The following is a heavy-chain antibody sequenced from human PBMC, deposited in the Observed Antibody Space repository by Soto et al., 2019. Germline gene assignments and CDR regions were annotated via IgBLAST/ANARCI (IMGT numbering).Heavy chain of an antibody. CDR3: ARGQEVWWNAGPLGLHGLDV. CDR1: RYTFTSYD. V-gene: IGHV1-8*01. D-gene: IGHD3-16*01. J-gene: IGHJ6*02. CDR2: MNPNSGNT. Sequence: QVKLVQSGAEVKKSGASVKVSCKASRYTFTSYDINWVRQATGQGLEWMGWMNPNSGNTGYAQKFQGRITMTRNTSTNTSYMELSSLRSEDTAVYYCARGQEVWWNAGPLGLHGLDVWGQGTTVTVSS.